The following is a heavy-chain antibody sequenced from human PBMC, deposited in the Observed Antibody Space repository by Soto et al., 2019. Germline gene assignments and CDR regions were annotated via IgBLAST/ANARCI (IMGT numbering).Heavy chain of an antibody. J-gene: IGHJ4*01. Sequence: SETLSLTCTVSGGSISSYYWSWIRQPPGKGLEWIGNIHYSGSTYYDSSLQSRVTISIDTSKSQFSLKLSSVTATDTAVYYCASQHYYDSSGYYVVYWGQGTLVTVSS. V-gene: IGHV4-59*04. D-gene: IGHD3-22*01. CDR1: GGSISSYY. CDR2: IHYSGST. CDR3: ASQHYYDSSGYYVVY.